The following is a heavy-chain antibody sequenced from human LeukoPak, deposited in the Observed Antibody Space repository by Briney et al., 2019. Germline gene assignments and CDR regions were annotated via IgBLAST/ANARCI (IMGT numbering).Heavy chain of an antibody. J-gene: IGHJ4*02. Sequence: PSETLSLTCTVSGGSLSSYYWSWIRQPPGKGLEWIGYIYYSGNTNYNPSLKSRVTISVDTSKNQFSLKLSSVTAADTAVYYCARGTYSIGRIPFDYWGQGTLVTVSS. V-gene: IGHV4-59*01. D-gene: IGHD6-19*01. CDR3: ARGTYSIGRIPFDY. CDR1: GGSLSSYY. CDR2: IYYSGNT.